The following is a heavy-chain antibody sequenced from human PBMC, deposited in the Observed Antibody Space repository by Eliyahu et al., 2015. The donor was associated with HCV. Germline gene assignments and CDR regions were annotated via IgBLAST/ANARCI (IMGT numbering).Heavy chain of an antibody. CDR3: ARGAGDTAMATGYFDY. Sequence: XVQLVQSGAEVKKPGSSVKVSCKASGXTFXSYXIXWVRQAPGQGLEWMGRIIPILXIANYXQKFQGRVTITADKSTSTAYMELSSLRSEDTAVYYCARGAGDTAMATGYFDYWGQGTLVTVSS. V-gene: IGHV1-69*04. D-gene: IGHD5-18*01. CDR2: IIPILXIA. CDR1: GXTFXSYX. J-gene: IGHJ4*02.